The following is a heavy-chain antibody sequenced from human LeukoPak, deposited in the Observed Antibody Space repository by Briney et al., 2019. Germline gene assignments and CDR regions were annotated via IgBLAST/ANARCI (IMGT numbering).Heavy chain of an antibody. CDR3: ARESGSSLNDAFDI. Sequence: SETLSLTCTVSGGSISSYYWSWIRQPPGKGLEWIGYISYSGSTNYKSSLKSRVTISVDTSKNQFSLKLSSVTAADTAVYYRARESGSSLNDAFDIWGQGTMVTVSS. V-gene: IGHV4-59*08. J-gene: IGHJ3*02. CDR1: GGSISSYY. CDR2: ISYSGST. D-gene: IGHD3-10*01.